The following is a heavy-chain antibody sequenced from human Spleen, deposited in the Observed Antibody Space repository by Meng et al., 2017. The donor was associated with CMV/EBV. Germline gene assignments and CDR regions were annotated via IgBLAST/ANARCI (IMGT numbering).Heavy chain of an antibody. CDR2: INPNSSGT. D-gene: IGHD3-9*01. CDR3: ARDRRIKDITMTGEDY. V-gene: IGHV1-2*02. CDR1: YPFTGYY. Sequence: YPFTGYYLPWVRQAPGQGLEWMGWINPNSSGTRSAQKFQGRVTLTVDTSISTAYMELSRLRSDDTAMYFCARDRRIKDITMTGEDYWGQGTLVTVSS. J-gene: IGHJ4*02.